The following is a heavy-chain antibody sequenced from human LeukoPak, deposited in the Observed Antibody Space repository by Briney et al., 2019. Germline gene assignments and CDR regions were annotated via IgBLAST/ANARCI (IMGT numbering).Heavy chain of an antibody. CDR1: GYSISSSYY. V-gene: IGHV4-38-2*02. Sequence: SETLSLTCTVSGYSISSSYYWGWIRQPPGKGLEWIGSIYYSGSTYYNPSLKSRVTISVDTSKNQFSLKLSSVTAADTAVYYCARDLNLFGKWELLSSWFDPWGQGTLVTVSS. CDR2: IYYSGST. J-gene: IGHJ5*02. D-gene: IGHD1-26*01. CDR3: ARDLNLFGKWELLSSWFDP.